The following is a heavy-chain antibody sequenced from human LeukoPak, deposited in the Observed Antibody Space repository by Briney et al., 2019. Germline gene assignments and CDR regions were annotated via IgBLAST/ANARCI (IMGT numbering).Heavy chain of an antibody. Sequence: PSETLSLTCAVSGVSISSSNWWSWVRQPPGKGLEWIGEIYHSGSTNYNPSLKSRVTISVDKSKNQFSLKLSSVTAADTAVYYCARDWGSGYYYVRAFDIWGQGTMVTVSS. CDR3: ARDWGSGYYYVRAFDI. V-gene: IGHV4-4*02. CDR1: GVSISSSNW. D-gene: IGHD3-22*01. CDR2: IYHSGST. J-gene: IGHJ3*02.